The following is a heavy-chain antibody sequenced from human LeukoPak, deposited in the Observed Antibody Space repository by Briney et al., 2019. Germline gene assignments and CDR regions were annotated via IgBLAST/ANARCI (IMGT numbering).Heavy chain of an antibody. CDR2: ISGSGGST. J-gene: IGHJ4*02. D-gene: IGHD3-22*01. CDR3: AKSRWSDSSGYYYFDY. Sequence: PGGSLRLSCAASGFTFSSYAMTWVRQAPGKALEWVSAISGSGGSTYYADSVKGRFTISRDNSKSTLYLQMNSLRAEDTALYYCAKSRWSDSSGYYYFDYWGQGTLVTVSS. V-gene: IGHV3-23*01. CDR1: GFTFSSYA.